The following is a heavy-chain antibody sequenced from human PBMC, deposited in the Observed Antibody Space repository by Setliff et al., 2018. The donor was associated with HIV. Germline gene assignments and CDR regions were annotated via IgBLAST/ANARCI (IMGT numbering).Heavy chain of an antibody. V-gene: IGHV1-46*01. Sequence: ASVKVSCKASGYTFTSYYMHWVRQAPGQGLEWMGIINPSGGSTSYAQKFQGRVTMTRDTSTSTVYMELSSLRSEDTAVYYCAREREIVGAGNYMDVWGKGTTVTVS. CDR1: GYTFTSYY. CDR3: AREREIVGAGNYMDV. J-gene: IGHJ6*03. D-gene: IGHD1-26*01. CDR2: INPSGGST.